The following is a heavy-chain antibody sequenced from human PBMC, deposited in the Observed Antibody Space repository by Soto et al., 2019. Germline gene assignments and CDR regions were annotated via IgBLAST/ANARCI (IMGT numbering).Heavy chain of an antibody. V-gene: IGHV1-69*13. D-gene: IGHD4-17*01. CDR3: ARDPRVTVTTDDAFDI. CDR2: IIPIFGTA. J-gene: IGHJ3*02. Sequence: ASVKVSCKASGGTFSSYAISWVRQAPGQGLEWMGGIIPIFGTANYAQKFQGRVTITADESTSTAYMELSSLRSEDTAVYYCARDPRVTVTTDDAFDIWGQGTMVTVS. CDR1: GGTFSSYA.